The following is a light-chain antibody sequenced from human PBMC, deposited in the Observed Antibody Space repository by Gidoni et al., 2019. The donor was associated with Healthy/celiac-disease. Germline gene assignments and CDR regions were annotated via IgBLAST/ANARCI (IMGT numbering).Light chain of an antibody. CDR1: SLRSYY. Sequence: SSELTQDPAVSVALGQTVRITCLGDSLRSYYASWYQQKPGQAPVLVIYGKNNRPSGIPDRFSGSSSGNTASLTITGAQAEDEADYYCNSRDSSGNVVFGGGTKLTVL. CDR2: GKN. V-gene: IGLV3-19*01. J-gene: IGLJ2*01. CDR3: NSRDSSGNVV.